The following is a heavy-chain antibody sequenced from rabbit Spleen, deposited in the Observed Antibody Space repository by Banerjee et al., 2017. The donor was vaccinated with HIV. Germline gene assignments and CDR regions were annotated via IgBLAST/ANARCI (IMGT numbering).Heavy chain of an antibody. CDR1: GVSFSGDSY. D-gene: IGHD8-1*01. Sequence: QEQLEESGGDLVKPGASLTLTCIASGVSFSGDSYMCWVRQAPGKGLKWIACIYAGGSGTTYYASWAKGRFTISKTSSTTVTLQMTSLTVADTATYFCARDTGSSFSTYGMDLWGQGTLVTVS. V-gene: IGHV1S45*01. CDR3: ARDTGSSFSTYGMDL. J-gene: IGHJ6*01. CDR2: IYAGGSGTT.